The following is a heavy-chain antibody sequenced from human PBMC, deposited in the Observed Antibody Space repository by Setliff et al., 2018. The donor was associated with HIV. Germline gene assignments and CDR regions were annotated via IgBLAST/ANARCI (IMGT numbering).Heavy chain of an antibody. Sequence: PGGSLRLSCAASGFTLSTYVMHWVRQAPGKGLEWLALFSKDGSATNYADSVRDRSTIARDNSEKTLYLQMNSLRAEDTALYYCARGGYGSGNYPLAHWGQGTLVTVPQ. D-gene: IGHD3-10*01. CDR3: ARGGYGSGNYPLAH. V-gene: IGHV3-30*04. CDR2: FSKDGSAT. J-gene: IGHJ1*01. CDR1: GFTLSTYV.